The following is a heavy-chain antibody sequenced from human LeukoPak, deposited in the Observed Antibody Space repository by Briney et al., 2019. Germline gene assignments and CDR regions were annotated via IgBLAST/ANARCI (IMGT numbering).Heavy chain of an antibody. CDR1: GVSISSGDYY. CDR3: ARVPRYYYGMDV. Sequence: SQTLSLTCTVSGVSISSGDYYWRWVRQPPGKGLEWIVYIYYSGSTYYHPSLKSRVTIPVDTAKNPFSLQLSSVTAADTAVYYCARVPRYYYGMDVWGQGTTVTVSS. V-gene: IGHV4-30-4*01. J-gene: IGHJ6*02. CDR2: IYYSGST.